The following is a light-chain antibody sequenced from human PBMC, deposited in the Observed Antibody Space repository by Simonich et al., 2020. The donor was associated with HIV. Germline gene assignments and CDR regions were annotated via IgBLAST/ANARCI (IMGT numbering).Light chain of an antibody. CDR3: QQSYSTPLT. J-gene: IGKJ4*01. CDR2: AAS. Sequence: DIQMTQSPSSLSASVGNRVTITCRASQSISSYLNWYQQKPGKAPKLLIYAASSLQSGVPSRFSGSGSGTDFTLTISRLQPEDFATYYCQQSYSTPLTFCGGTKVEIK. V-gene: IGKV1-39*01. CDR1: QSISSY.